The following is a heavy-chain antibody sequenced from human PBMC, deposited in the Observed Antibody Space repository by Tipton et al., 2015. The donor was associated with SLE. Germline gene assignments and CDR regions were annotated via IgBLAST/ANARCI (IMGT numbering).Heavy chain of an antibody. J-gene: IGHJ6*03. CDR1: GGSISGSFYY. D-gene: IGHD1-1*01. V-gene: IGHV4-39*07. CDR2: VYYTGST. CDR3: ARLQLGIDGYYHYMDV. Sequence: TLSLTCTVSGGSISGSFYYWGWIRQPPGKGLEWIVSVYYTGSTYNNPSLKSRVSVSVDTSKTQFSLKLSSVTAADTAVYYCARLQLGIDGYYHYMDVWGKGTTVTVSS.